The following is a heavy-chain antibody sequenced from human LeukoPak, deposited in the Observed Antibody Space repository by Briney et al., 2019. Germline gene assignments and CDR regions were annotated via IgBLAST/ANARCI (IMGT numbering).Heavy chain of an antibody. J-gene: IGHJ4*02. CDR3: AKDSLVGYCSGGSCCEDY. D-gene: IGHD2-15*01. V-gene: IGHV3-23*01. CDR1: GFTFSSYA. CDR2: ISGSGGST. Sequence: GGSLRLSCAASGFTFSSYAMSWVRQAPGKGLEWVSAISGSGGSTYYADSVKGRFTISRDNSKNTLYLQMNSLRAEDTAVYYCAKDSLVGYCSGGSCCEDYWGQGTLVTVSS.